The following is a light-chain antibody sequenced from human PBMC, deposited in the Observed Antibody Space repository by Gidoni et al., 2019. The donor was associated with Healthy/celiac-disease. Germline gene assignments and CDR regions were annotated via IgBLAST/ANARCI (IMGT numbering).Light chain of an antibody. V-gene: IGKV1-33*01. J-gene: IGKJ3*01. Sequence: PSSLSASVGDRVTITCQASQDISNYLNWYQQKPGKAPKLLIYDASNLETGVPSRFSGSGSGTDFTFTISSLQPEDIATYYCQQYDNLPFTFXPXTKVDIK. CDR3: QQYDNLPFT. CDR1: QDISNY. CDR2: DAS.